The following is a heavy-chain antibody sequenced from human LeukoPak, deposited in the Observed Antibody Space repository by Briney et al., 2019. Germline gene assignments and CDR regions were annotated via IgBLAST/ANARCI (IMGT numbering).Heavy chain of an antibody. CDR2: INPNSCDT. J-gene: IGHJ4*02. CDR1: GYTFTGYY. D-gene: IGHD2-8*01. V-gene: IGHV1-2*02. Sequence: GASVKVSCKASGYTFTGYYVNWVRQAPGQGLEWMGWINPNSCDTNYAQKFQGRVTMTRDTSISTAYMELSRLTSDDTAVYYCARKGVSDYWGQGTLVTVSS. CDR3: ARKGVSDY.